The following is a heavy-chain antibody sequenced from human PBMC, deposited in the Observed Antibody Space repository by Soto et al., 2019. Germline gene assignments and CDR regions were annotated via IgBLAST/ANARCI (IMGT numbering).Heavy chain of an antibody. V-gene: IGHV3-33*01. D-gene: IGHD3-22*01. CDR2: IWYDGSNK. CDR1: GFAFSSKA. CDR3: ARAAYDSSGYDAFDI. J-gene: IGHJ3*02. Sequence: QVHLVESGGGVVQPGRSLRLSCVVSGFAFSSKAIHWVRQAPGKGLEWVAVIWYDGSNKYYANSVKGRFTISRDNSKNTLYLQMNSLRAEDTALYYCARAAYDSSGYDAFDIWGQGTMVTVS.